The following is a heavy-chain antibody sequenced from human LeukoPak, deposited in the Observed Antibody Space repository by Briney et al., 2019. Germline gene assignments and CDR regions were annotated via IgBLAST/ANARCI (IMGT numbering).Heavy chain of an antibody. CDR1: GYTFTSYY. J-gene: IGHJ6*02. Sequence: ASVKVSCKASGYTFTSYYMHWVRQAPGQGLEWMGIINPSGGSTNYAQRFQGGVTMTRDTSTSTVYRELSSLRSEDTAVYYCARSEGSYYGMDVWGQGTTVTVSS. CDR2: INPSGGST. V-gene: IGHV1-46*01. CDR3: ARSEGSYYGMDV.